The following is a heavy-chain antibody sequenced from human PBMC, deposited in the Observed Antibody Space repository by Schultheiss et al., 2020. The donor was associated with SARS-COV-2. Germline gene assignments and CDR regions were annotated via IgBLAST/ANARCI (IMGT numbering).Heavy chain of an antibody. D-gene: IGHD3-22*01. CDR2: IIPIFGTA. J-gene: IGHJ6*02. V-gene: IGHV1-69*13. Sequence: SVKVSCKASGYTFTSYGISWVRQAPGQGLEWMGWIIPIFGTANYAQKFQGRVTITADESTSTAYMELSRLRSDDTAVYYCAREDYYDSSGTDGYGMDVWGQGTTVTVSS. CDR3: AREDYYDSSGTDGYGMDV. CDR1: GYTFTSYG.